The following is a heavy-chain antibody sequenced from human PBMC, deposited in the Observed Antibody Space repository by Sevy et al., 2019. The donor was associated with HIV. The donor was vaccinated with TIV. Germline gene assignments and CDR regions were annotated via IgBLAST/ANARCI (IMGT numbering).Heavy chain of an antibody. CDR1: GFTFSSYG. V-gene: IGHV3-30*18. CDR3: AKVAYDFWSPQWLDYYYGMDV. Sequence: GGSLRLSCAASGFTFSSYGMHWVRQAPGKGLEWVAVISYDGSNKYYADSVKGRFTISRDNSKKTLYMQMNCLRAEDTAVYYCAKVAYDFWSPQWLDYYYGMDVWGQGTTVTVSS. D-gene: IGHD3-3*01. CDR2: ISYDGSNK. J-gene: IGHJ6*02.